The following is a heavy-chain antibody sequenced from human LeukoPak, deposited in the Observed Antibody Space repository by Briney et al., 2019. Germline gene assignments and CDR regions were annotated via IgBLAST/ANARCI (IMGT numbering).Heavy chain of an antibody. J-gene: IGHJ3*01. CDR2: ITRSGQNT. D-gene: IGHD4-11*01. CDR3: VKDDYCSIPGCVIDALVV. V-gene: IGHV3-23*01. Sequence: GSLRLSCAASGFPFGDFAMTWVRQVPGGGLQSVSTITRSGQNTYYADSVKGRFPISRDDYKGMLYLQMNSLRAEDTAMYYCVKDDYCSIPGCVIDALVVWGQGTVVTVSS. CDR1: GFPFGDFA.